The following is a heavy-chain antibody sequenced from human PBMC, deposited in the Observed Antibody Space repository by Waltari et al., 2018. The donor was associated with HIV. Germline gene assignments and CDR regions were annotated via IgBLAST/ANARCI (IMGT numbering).Heavy chain of an antibody. CDR2: IWYDGSNK. D-gene: IGHD2-15*01. Sequence: QVQLVESGGGVVQPGRSLRLSCVAGGFSFSTYVLHWVRQAPGKGLDGVAVIWYDGSNKYYSDSVKGRFSIYRDNSKNTLYLQMNSLSAEDTAVYFCARDRVVVAATEFSMDYWGQGTLVTVSS. V-gene: IGHV3-33*01. CDR3: ARDRVVVAATEFSMDY. CDR1: GFSFSTYV. J-gene: IGHJ4*02.